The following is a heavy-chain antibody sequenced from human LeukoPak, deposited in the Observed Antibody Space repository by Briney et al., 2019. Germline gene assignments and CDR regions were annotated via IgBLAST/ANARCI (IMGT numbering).Heavy chain of an antibody. D-gene: IGHD2/OR15-2a*01. CDR1: GYTFTGYY. V-gene: IGHV1-2*02. CDR3: ARVPFELSYFDY. CDR2: INPNSGGT. Sequence: GASVKVSCKASGYTFTGYYMHWVRQAPGQGLEWMGWINPNSGGTNYAQKFQGRVTMTRDTSISTAYMELRSLRSDDTAVYYCARVPFELSYFDYWGQGTLVTVSS. J-gene: IGHJ4*02.